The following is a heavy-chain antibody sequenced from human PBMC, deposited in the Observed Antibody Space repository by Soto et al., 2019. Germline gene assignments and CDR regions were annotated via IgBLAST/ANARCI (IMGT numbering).Heavy chain of an antibody. D-gene: IGHD2-15*01. J-gene: IGHJ6*03. CDR3: ASGGSCYPDEGCYYYYYYMDV. Sequence: GGSLRLSCAASGFTFSSYWMSWVRQAPGKGLEWVANIKQDGSEKYYVDSVKGRFTISRDNAKNSLYLQMNSLRAEDTAVYYCASGGSCYPDEGCYYYYYYMDVWGKGTTVTVSS. V-gene: IGHV3-7*01. CDR1: GFTFSSYW. CDR2: IKQDGSEK.